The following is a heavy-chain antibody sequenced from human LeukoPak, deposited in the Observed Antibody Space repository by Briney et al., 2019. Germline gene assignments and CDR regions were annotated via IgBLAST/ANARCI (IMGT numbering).Heavy chain of an antibody. Sequence: ASVKVSCKGSGYSLSELNMQWVRQAPGKGLECLGGFDPEEAKTVYAQNFQGRVTMTEDASTDTAYLELTSLRSDDTAVYYCATRSGDFWSGFVNWGQGTLVTVSS. V-gene: IGHV1-24*01. J-gene: IGHJ1*01. CDR3: ATRSGDFWSGFVN. CDR1: GYSLSELN. CDR2: FDPEEAKT. D-gene: IGHD3-3*01.